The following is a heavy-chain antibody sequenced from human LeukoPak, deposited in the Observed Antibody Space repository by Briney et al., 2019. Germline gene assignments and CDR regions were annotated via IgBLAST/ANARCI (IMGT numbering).Heavy chain of an antibody. Sequence: GGSLRLSCVASGFTVSSNCMTWVRQAPGEGLEWVSYISSSSSTIYYADSVKGRFTISRDDAKNSLYLQMNSLRDEDTAVYYCASRTPHANWGQGTLVTVSS. CDR1: GFTVSSNC. J-gene: IGHJ4*02. V-gene: IGHV3-48*02. CDR2: ISSSSSTI. CDR3: ASRTPHAN.